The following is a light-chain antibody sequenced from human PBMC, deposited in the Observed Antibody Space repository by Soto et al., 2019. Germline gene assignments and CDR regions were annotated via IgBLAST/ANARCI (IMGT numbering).Light chain of an antibody. J-gene: IGKJ1*01. CDR3: QQYGSSPRVA. V-gene: IGKV3-20*01. Sequence: ETGLTQSPGTLSLSPGERATLSCSASQNVSCSYLAWYQHKPGQAPRLLIYGASSRATCIPDRFSGSGSGKDFTLTISRLEPEDFAVYFFQQYGSSPRVAFGLGTKVEIK. CDR2: GAS. CDR1: QNVSCSY.